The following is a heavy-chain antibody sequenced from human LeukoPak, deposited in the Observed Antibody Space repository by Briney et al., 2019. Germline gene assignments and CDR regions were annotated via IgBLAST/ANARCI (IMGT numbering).Heavy chain of an antibody. J-gene: IGHJ4*02. CDR2: MSYDGSNK. Sequence: GRSLRLSCAASGFTFSSYGMHWVRQAPGKGLEWVAVMSYDGSNKYYADSVKGRFTISRDNSKNTLYLQMNSLRAEDTAVYYCAKDQCGGDCYYFDYWGQGTLVTVSS. V-gene: IGHV3-30*18. CDR3: AKDQCGGDCYYFDY. D-gene: IGHD2-21*02. CDR1: GFTFSSYG.